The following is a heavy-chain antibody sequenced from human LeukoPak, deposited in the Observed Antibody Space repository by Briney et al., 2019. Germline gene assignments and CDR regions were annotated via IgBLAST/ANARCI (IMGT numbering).Heavy chain of an antibody. V-gene: IGHV1-3*01. D-gene: IGHD2-15*01. Sequence: ASVKVSCKASGYTFTSYAMHWVRQAPGQRLEWMGWFNAGNGNTKYSQKFQGRVTITRDTSASTAYMELSSLRSEDTAVYYCARGPYCSGGSCYEARRRYYFDYWGQGTLVTVSS. J-gene: IGHJ4*02. CDR3: ARGPYCSGGSCYEARRRYYFDY. CDR1: GYTFTSYA. CDR2: FNAGNGNT.